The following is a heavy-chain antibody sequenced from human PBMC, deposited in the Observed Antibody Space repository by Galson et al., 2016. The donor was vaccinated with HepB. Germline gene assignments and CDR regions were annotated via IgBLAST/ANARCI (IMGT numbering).Heavy chain of an antibody. CDR3: AKPFLSSGLYYFDY. CDR2: VSTSGSATTM. J-gene: IGHJ4*02. Sequence: SLRLSCAASGFTFSSYEMNWVRQAPGKGLEWVSYVSTSGSATTMFYADSVKGRFTISRDNAKNSLYLQMNSLRDDDTAVYYCAKPFLSSGLYYFDYWGQGTLVTVSS. V-gene: IGHV3-48*03. CDR1: GFTFSSYE. D-gene: IGHD6-19*01.